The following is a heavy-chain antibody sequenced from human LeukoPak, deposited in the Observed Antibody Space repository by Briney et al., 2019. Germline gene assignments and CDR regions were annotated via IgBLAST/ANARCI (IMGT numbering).Heavy chain of an antibody. V-gene: IGHV4-34*01. Sequence: SETLSLTCAVYGGSFSGYYWSWIRQPPGKGLEWIGEINHSGSTNYNPSLKSRVTISVDTSKNQFSLKLSSVTAADTAVYYCAIFFHRWVVPAAMPYWGQGTLVTVSS. J-gene: IGHJ4*02. CDR2: INHSGST. CDR3: AIFFHRWVVPAAMPY. D-gene: IGHD2-2*01. CDR1: GGSFSGYY.